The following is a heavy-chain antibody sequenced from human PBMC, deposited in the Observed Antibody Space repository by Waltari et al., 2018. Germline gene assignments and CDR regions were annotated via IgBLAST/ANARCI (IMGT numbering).Heavy chain of an antibody. D-gene: IGHD3-16*02. CDR1: GGSISSYY. V-gene: IGHV4-4*07. J-gene: IGHJ3*02. CDR2: IYTSGST. CDR3: ARDQREGYYDYVWGSYRSDRDAFDI. Sequence: QVQLQESGPGLVKPSETLSLTCTVSGGSISSYYWSWIRQPAGKGLEWIGRIYTSGSTNTNPSLKSRVTISVATSKNQFSLKLSSVTAADTAVYYCARDQREGYYDYVWGSYRSDRDAFDIWGQGTMVTVSS.